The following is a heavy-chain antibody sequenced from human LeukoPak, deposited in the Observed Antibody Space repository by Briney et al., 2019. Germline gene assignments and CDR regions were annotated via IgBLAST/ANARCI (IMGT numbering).Heavy chain of an antibody. D-gene: IGHD6-6*01. CDR3: ARHRPAARNAFDI. J-gene: IGHJ3*02. CDR2: IYYSGST. Sequence: PSETLSLTCTVSGGSISSYYWSWIRQPPGKGLEWIGYIYYSGSTNYNPSLKSRVTISVDTSKNQFSLKLTSVTAADTAVYYCARHRPAARNAFDIWGQGTMVTVSS. CDR1: GGSISSYY. V-gene: IGHV4-59*08.